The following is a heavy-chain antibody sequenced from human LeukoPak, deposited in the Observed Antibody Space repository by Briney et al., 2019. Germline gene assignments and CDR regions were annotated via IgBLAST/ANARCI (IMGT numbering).Heavy chain of an antibody. CDR2: ISGDGST. J-gene: IGHJ5*02. Sequence: GGSLRLPCAASGFIFNTYAMTWVRQAPGKGPELVSTISGDGSTYYTGSVKGRLTISRDNSKNTLFLQMNSLRAEDTAVYYCAKYCSGGNCYSGLSWGQGTLVTVSS. CDR1: GFIFNTYA. V-gene: IGHV3-23*01. D-gene: IGHD2-15*01. CDR3: AKYCSGGNCYSGLS.